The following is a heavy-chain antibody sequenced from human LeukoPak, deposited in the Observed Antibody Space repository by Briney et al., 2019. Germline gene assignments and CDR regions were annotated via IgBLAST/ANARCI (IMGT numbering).Heavy chain of an antibody. Sequence: GGSLRLSCSASGFTFSNYAMHWVRQAPGKGLEYVSAISSNGGSTYYADSVKGRFTISRDNTKNTLYLQMSSLRAEDTAVYYCVKDETYYYDSSGFYQYFNYWGQGTLVTVCS. CDR1: GFTFSNYA. CDR3: VKDETYYYDSSGFYQYFNY. V-gene: IGHV3-64D*06. J-gene: IGHJ4*02. D-gene: IGHD3-22*01. CDR2: ISSNGGST.